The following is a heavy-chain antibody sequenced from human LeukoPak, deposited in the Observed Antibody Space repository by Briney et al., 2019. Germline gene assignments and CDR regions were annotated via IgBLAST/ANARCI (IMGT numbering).Heavy chain of an antibody. CDR3: ARDFLVGATALDI. J-gene: IGHJ3*02. CDR2: ISSNGGRT. Sequence: GGSLRLSCAASGFTFSSYAFHWVRQAPGKGLEYVSAISSNGGRTYYANSVKGRFTISRDNSKNTLYLQMGRLRAEDMAVCYCARDFLVGATALDIWGQGTMVTVSS. D-gene: IGHD1-26*01. CDR1: GFTFSSYA. V-gene: IGHV3-64*01.